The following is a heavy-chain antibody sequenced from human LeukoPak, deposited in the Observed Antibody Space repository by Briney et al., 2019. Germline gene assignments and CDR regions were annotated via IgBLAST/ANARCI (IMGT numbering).Heavy chain of an antibody. V-gene: IGHV3-7*01. CDR1: GFTFSSYW. Sequence: GGSLRLSCAASGFTFSSYWMSWVRQAPGKGLEWVANIKQDGSGKYYVDSVKGRFTISRGNAKNSLYLQMNSLRAEDTAVYYCARDGYNRVFYYYGMDVWGQGTTVTVSS. CDR2: IKQDGSGK. CDR3: ARDGYNRVFYYYGMDV. D-gene: IGHD5-24*01. J-gene: IGHJ6*02.